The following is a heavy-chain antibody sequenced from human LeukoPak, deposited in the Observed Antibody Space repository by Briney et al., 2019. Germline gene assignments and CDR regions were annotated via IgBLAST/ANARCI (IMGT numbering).Heavy chain of an antibody. V-gene: IGHV4-59*08. J-gene: IGHJ5*02. D-gene: IGHD4-17*01. CDR2: IYYSGST. Sequence: SETLSLTCTVSGGSISSYYWSWIRQPPGKGLEWIGYIYYSGSTNYNPSLKSRVTISVDTSKNQFSLKLCSVTAADTAVYYCARYGDYAPRGFDPWGQGTLVTVSS. CDR1: GGSISSYY. CDR3: ARYGDYAPRGFDP.